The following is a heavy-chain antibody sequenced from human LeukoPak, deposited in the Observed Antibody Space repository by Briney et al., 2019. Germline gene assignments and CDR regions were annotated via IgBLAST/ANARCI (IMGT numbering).Heavy chain of an antibody. V-gene: IGHV4-30-2*03. CDR2: IYYSGAT. D-gene: IGHD1-26*01. J-gene: IGHJ5*02. CDR3: VRHKGGSSLFDP. CDR1: GFTFSSYA. Sequence: LRLSCAASGFTFSSYAMSWVRQPPGKGLEWIGSIYYSGATYYIPSLKSRVTISVDTSKDQFSLRLSSLTAADTAVYYCVRHKGGSSLFDPWGQGTLVTVSS.